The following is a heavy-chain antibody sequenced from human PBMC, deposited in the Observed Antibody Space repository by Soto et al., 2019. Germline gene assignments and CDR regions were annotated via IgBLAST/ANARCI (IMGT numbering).Heavy chain of an antibody. V-gene: IGHV4-30-4*01. CDR2: IYYSGST. Sequence: QVQLQESGPGLVKPSQTLSLTCTVSGDSISSGDYYWSWIRQPPGKGLEWIGYIYYSGSTYFNPSLQSRVTISVDTSKTQCSLKLSSVTAADTAVYCCTRVYSYGYLGWFDPWGQGTLVTVSS. J-gene: IGHJ5*02. CDR1: GDSISSGDYY. D-gene: IGHD5-18*01. CDR3: TRVYSYGYLGWFDP.